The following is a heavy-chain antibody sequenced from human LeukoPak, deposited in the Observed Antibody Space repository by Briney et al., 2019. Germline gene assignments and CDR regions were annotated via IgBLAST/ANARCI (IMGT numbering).Heavy chain of an antibody. CDR3: AKGLFGGCSSTSCYTFDY. CDR1: GFTFSSYA. V-gene: IGHV3-23*01. Sequence: GGSLRLSCAASGFTFSSYAMSWVRQAPGKGLEWVSAISGSGGRTYYADSVKGRFTISRDNSKNTLYLQMNSLRAEDTAVYYCAKGLFGGCSSTSCYTFDYWGQGTLVTVSS. CDR2: ISGSGGRT. D-gene: IGHD2-2*02. J-gene: IGHJ4*02.